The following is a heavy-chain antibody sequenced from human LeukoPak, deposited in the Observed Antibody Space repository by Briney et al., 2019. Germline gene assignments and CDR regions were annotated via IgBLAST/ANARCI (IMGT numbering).Heavy chain of an antibody. D-gene: IGHD6-6*01. J-gene: IGHJ4*02. CDR2: IYYSGST. Sequence: SETLSLTCTVSGGSISSSSYYWGWSGQPPGKGLEWVGSIYYSGSTYYNPSLKSRVTISVDTPKNQFSLKLSSVPAADTAVYYCAVTEYSSSPVFDYWGQGTLVTVSS. CDR3: AVTEYSSSPVFDY. V-gene: IGHV4-39*07. CDR1: GGSISSSSYY.